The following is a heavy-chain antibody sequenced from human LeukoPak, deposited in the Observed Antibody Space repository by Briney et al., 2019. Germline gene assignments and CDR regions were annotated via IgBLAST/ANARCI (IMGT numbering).Heavy chain of an antibody. Sequence: GGSLRLSCAASGLTFSSYEMNWVRQAPGKGLEWVSYISSSGSTIYYADSVKGRFTISRDNAKNSLYLQMNSLRAEDTAVYYCARAAKIQLWVNWFDPWGQGTLVTVSS. V-gene: IGHV3-48*03. CDR1: GLTFSSYE. J-gene: IGHJ5*02. CDR2: ISSSGSTI. CDR3: ARAAKIQLWVNWFDP. D-gene: IGHD5-18*01.